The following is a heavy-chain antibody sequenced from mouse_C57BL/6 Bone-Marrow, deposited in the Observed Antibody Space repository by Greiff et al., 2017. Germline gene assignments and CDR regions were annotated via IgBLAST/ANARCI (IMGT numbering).Heavy chain of an antibody. CDR1: GYTFTSYW. Sequence: VQLQQPGAELVRPGTSVKLSCKASGYTFTSYWMHWVKQRPGQGLEWIGVIDPSDSYTNYNQKFKGKATLTVDTSSSTAYMQLSSLTSEDSAFYYCGREAGSSTIDYWGQGTTLTVSS. D-gene: IGHD1-1*01. CDR3: GREAGSSTIDY. J-gene: IGHJ2*01. V-gene: IGHV1-59*01. CDR2: IDPSDSYT.